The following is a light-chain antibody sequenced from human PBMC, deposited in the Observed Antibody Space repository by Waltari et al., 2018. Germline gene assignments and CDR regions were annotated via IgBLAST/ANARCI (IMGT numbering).Light chain of an antibody. J-gene: IGKJ4*01. CDR3: QQYGSLPST. CDR1: RDISSY. V-gene: IGKV1-33*01. CDR2: GAS. Sequence: DIQMSQARSSLSATVGDRLTSTFQASRDISSYLNWDQQKPGRAPKLLNYGASNLETGVPSRCSGSGSWTDFVFTINNLHPEDFATYYCQQYGSLPSTFGGGTTVEIQ.